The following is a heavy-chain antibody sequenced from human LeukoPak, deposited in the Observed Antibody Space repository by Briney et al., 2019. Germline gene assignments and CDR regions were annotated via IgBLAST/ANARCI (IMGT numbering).Heavy chain of an antibody. CDR1: GYTFTSYG. Sequence: ASVKVSCKASGYTFTSYGISWVRQDPGDGREWMGWICAYNGNTNYAQKLQGRGTVTTDTSTSTAYMELRSLRSDDTAVYDCASVAVAGRREGDAFDIWGQGTMVTVSS. J-gene: IGHJ3*02. CDR3: ASVAVAGRREGDAFDI. D-gene: IGHD6-19*01. CDR2: ICAYNGNT. V-gene: IGHV1-18*01.